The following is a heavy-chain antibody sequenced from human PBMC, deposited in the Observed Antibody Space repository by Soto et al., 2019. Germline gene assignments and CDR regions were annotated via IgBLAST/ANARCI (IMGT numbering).Heavy chain of an antibody. CDR1: AYSISSGYY. Sequence: ETLYIRCAVSAYSISSGYYWCCIRQAPGKGLEWIGSIYHSGSTYYNPSLKSRVTISVDTSKNQFSLKLSSVTAADTAVYYCASYDFWRGVELGGGYYFDYWGQGTLVTVSS. CDR3: ASYDFWRGVELGGGYYFDY. D-gene: IGHD3-3*01. J-gene: IGHJ4*02. CDR2: IYHSGST. V-gene: IGHV4-38-2*01.